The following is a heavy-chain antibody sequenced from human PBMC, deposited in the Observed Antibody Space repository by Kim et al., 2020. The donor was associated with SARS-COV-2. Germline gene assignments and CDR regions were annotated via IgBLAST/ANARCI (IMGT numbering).Heavy chain of an antibody. V-gene: IGHV4-39*01. CDR3: ARHAVLQLERLGWFDP. J-gene: IGHJ5*02. Sequence: SLNSRVTIPVDTSKNQFSLKLGTVTAADTAVYYCARHAVLQLERLGWFDPWGQGTLVTVSS. D-gene: IGHD1-1*01.